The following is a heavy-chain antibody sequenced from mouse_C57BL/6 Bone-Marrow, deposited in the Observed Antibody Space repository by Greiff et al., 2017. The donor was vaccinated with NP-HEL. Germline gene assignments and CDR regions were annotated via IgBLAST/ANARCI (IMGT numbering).Heavy chain of an antibody. D-gene: IGHD1-1*02. CDR2: LSYDGSN. V-gene: IGHV3-6*01. J-gene: IGHJ2*01. Sequence: ESGPGLVKPSQSLSLTCSVTGYSITSGYYWNWIRQFPGNKLEWMGYLSYDGSNNYNPSLKNRISITRDTSKNQFFLKLNSVTTEDTATYYCARGGGIWSFDYWGQGTTLTVSS. CDR3: ARGGGIWSFDY. CDR1: GYSITSGYY.